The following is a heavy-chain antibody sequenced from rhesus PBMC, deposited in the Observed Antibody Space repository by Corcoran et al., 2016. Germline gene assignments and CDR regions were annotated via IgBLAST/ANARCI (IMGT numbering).Heavy chain of an antibody. CDR2: RYGRSKET. Sequence: QVQLQESGPAVVKPSETLSLTCAVSGCSISSSNWWSWSRQCPWKGQERIGGRYGRSKETKYNPSHKRGGTSTKDTSKNQVSLKLSFVTAADTAVYYCARDLAAVRYFDYWGQGVLVTVSS. CDR1: GCSISSSNW. J-gene: IGHJ4*01. V-gene: IGHV4-93*01. D-gene: IGHD6-25*01. CDR3: ARDLAAVRYFDY.